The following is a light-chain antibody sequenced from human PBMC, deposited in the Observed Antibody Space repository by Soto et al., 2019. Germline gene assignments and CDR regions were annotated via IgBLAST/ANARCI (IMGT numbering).Light chain of an antibody. CDR3: QSYEGTKVI. Sequence: NFMLTQPHSVSESPGKTVTISCTGSSGRIATNYVQWYQQRPGSAPTTVIYEDTRRPSGVPDRFSGSIDTSSNSASLTISGLKTEDEADYYCQSYEGTKVIFGGGTKLTVL. CDR2: EDT. J-gene: IGLJ2*01. CDR1: SGRIATNY. V-gene: IGLV6-57*02.